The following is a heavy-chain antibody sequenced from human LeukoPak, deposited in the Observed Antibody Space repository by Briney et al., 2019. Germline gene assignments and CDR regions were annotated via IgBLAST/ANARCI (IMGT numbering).Heavy chain of an antibody. Sequence: SETLSLTCTVSGGSISSYYWSWIRQPPGKGLEWIGYIYYSGSTNYNPSLKSRVTISVDTSKNQFSLKLSSVTAADTAVYYCARDLRYYYGSGSDDYWGQGTLVTVSS. CDR3: ARDLRYYYGSGSDDY. V-gene: IGHV4-59*12. J-gene: IGHJ4*02. CDR1: GGSISSYY. D-gene: IGHD3-10*01. CDR2: IYYSGST.